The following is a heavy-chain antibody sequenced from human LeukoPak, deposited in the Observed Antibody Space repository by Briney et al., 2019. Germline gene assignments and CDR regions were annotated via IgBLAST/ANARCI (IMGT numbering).Heavy chain of an antibody. CDR3: AAPKRIVGAVGDAFDI. CDR2: IVVGSGNT. Sequence: ASVEVSCKASGFTFTSSAMQWVRQARGQRLEWIGWIVVGSGNTNYAQKFQERVTITRDMSTSTAYMELSSLRSEDTAVYYCAAPKRIVGAVGDAFDIWGQGTMVTVSS. CDR1: GFTFTSSA. V-gene: IGHV1-58*02. D-gene: IGHD1-26*01. J-gene: IGHJ3*02.